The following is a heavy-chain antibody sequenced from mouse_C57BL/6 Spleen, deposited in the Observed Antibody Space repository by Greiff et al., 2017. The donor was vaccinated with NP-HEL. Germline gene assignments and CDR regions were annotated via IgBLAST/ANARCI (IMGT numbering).Heavy chain of an antibody. Sequence: EVKLVESGGGLVKPGGSLKLSCAASGFTFSDYGMHWVRQAPEKGLEWVAYISSGSSTIYYADTVKGRFTISRDNAKNTLFLQMTSLRSEDTAMYYCANLLWLRRYYAMDYWGQGTSVTVSS. CDR2: ISSGSSTI. J-gene: IGHJ4*01. D-gene: IGHD2-2*01. V-gene: IGHV5-17*01. CDR3: ANLLWLRRYYAMDY. CDR1: GFTFSDYG.